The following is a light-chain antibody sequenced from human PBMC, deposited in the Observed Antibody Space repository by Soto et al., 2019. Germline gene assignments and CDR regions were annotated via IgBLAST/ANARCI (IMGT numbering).Light chain of an antibody. J-gene: IGKJ4*01. V-gene: IGKV3-20*01. CDR1: QSVSSSY. Sequence: EILLTRSPGTLSVSLGERVTLSFRASQSVSSSYLAWYQQKPGKAPKVLIYRASSRATGIPDRFSGSGSGTDFTLTISRLEPEDFAVYYCQQYGSSPLTFGGGTKVDI. CDR3: QQYGSSPLT. CDR2: RAS.